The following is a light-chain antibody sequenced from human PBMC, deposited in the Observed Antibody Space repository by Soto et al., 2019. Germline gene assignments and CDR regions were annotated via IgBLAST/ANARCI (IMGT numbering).Light chain of an antibody. J-gene: IGKJ1*01. CDR1: QSLVYSDGNTY. CDR3: VQFSHFPRT. V-gene: IGKV2-24*01. Sequence: DTVLTQTPLSSPVTLGQPASISCRSSQSLVYSDGNTYLSWLQQRPGQPPRLLIYQVSNRFPGVTDRFSGSGAGTDFTPKISRVEAEDVAVYYCVQFSHFPRTFGQGTNVEIK. CDR2: QVS.